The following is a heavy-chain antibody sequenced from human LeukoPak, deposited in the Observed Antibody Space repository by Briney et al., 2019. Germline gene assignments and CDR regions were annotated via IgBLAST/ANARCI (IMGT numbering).Heavy chain of an antibody. V-gene: IGHV3-30-3*01. CDR2: ISYDGSNK. CDR1: GFTFSSYA. Sequence: GGSLRLSCAASGFTFSSYAMHWVRQAPGKGLEWVAVISYDGSNKYYADSVKGRFTISRDNSKNTLYLQMNSLRAEDTAVYCCARTLRLTGYGMDVWGQGTTVTVSS. J-gene: IGHJ6*02. CDR3: ARTLRLTGYGMDV. D-gene: IGHD3-9*01.